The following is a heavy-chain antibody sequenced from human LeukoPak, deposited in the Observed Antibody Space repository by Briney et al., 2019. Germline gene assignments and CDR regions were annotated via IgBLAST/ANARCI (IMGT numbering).Heavy chain of an antibody. CDR2: IYYSGST. J-gene: IGHJ5*02. Sequence: SETLSLTCTVSGGSISSYYWSWIRQPPGKGLEWIGYIYYSGSTNYNPSLKSRVTISVDTSKNQFSLKLSSVTAADTAVYYCAREARSGWSAWFDPWGQGTLVTVSS. CDR1: GGSISSYY. CDR3: AREARSGWSAWFDP. D-gene: IGHD6-19*01. V-gene: IGHV4-59*01.